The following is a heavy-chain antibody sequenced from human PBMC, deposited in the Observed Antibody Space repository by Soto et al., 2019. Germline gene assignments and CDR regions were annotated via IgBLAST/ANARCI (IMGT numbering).Heavy chain of an antibody. J-gene: IGHJ3*02. D-gene: IGHD6-19*01. CDR3: ARVFDSSGWYLGGAFDI. V-gene: IGHV1-69*13. CDR1: GGTFSSYA. CDR2: IIPIFGTA. Sequence: ASVKVSCKASGGTFSSYAISWVRQAPGQGLEWMGGIIPIFGTANYAQKFQGRVTITADESTSTAYMELSSLRSEDTAVYYCARVFDSSGWYLGGAFDIWGQGTMVTVSS.